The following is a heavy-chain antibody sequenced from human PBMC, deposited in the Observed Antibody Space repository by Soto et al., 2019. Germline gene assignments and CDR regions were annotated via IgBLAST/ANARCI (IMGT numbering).Heavy chain of an antibody. Sequence: ESGGGLVQPGGSLRLSCAASGITFSNFWMSWVRQAPGKGLEWVAKIKQDGSEKLYVDSVKGRFAVSRDNAKNSLYLQMNSLRAEATAVYYCARDFTDDAFDIWGQGTMVTVSS. CDR3: ARDFTDDAFDI. V-gene: IGHV3-7*03. J-gene: IGHJ3*02. CDR1: GITFSNFW. CDR2: IKQDGSEK.